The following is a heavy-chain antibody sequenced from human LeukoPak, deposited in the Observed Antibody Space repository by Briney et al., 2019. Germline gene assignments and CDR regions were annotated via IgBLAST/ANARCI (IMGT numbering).Heavy chain of an antibody. J-gene: IGHJ4*02. V-gene: IGHV3-30*02. D-gene: IGHD3-10*01. Sequence: PGGSLRLSCAASGFTFSSYGMHRVRQAPGKGLEWVAFIRYDGGNKYYADSVKGRFTISRDNSKNTLYLQMNSLRAEDTAVYYCMSGVRGVPVWGQGTLVTVSS. CDR1: GFTFSSYG. CDR2: IRYDGGNK. CDR3: MSGVRGVPV.